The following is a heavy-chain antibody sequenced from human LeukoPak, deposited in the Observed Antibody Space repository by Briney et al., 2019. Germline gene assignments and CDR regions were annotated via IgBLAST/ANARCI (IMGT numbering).Heavy chain of an antibody. J-gene: IGHJ4*02. CDR2: IYSGGST. CDR3: ASAYTYGKADY. CDR1: GFTFSSYA. D-gene: IGHD5-18*01. Sequence: GGSLRLSCAASGFTFSSYAMSWVRQAPGKGLEWVSVIYSGGSTYYADSVKGRFTISRDNSKNTLYLQMNSLRAEDTAVYYCASAYTYGKADYWGQGTLVTVSS. V-gene: IGHV3-66*01.